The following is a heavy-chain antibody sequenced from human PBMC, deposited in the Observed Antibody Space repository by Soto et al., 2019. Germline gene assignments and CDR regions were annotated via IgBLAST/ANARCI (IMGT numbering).Heavy chain of an antibody. CDR2: IYPGDSDT. CDR3: ATTKYSGYDWDYYGMDV. D-gene: IGHD5-12*01. Sequence: HGESLKISCKGSGYSFTSYWIGWVRQMPGKGLEWMGIIYPGDSDTRYSPSFQGQVTISADKSISTAYLQWSSLKASDTAMYYCATTKYSGYDWDYYGMDVWGQGTTVTVSS. CDR1: GYSFTSYW. V-gene: IGHV5-51*01. J-gene: IGHJ6*02.